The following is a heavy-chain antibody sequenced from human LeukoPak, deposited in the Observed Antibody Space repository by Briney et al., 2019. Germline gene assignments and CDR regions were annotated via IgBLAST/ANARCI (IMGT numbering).Heavy chain of an antibody. J-gene: IGHJ4*02. Sequence: GSLRLSCAASGFPFSSYAMSWIRQPPGKGLQWIGEIDHSGSTKYNPSLKSRVTISVDTSKNQFSLKLRSVTAADTAVYYCAREYRPYIRPATKLDYWGQGTLVTVSS. CDR1: GFPFSSYA. D-gene: IGHD2-2*01. CDR3: AREYRPYIRPATKLDY. CDR2: IDHSGST. V-gene: IGHV4-34*01.